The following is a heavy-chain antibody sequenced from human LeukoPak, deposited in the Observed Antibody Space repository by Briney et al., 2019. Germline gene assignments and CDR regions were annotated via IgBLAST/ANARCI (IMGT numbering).Heavy chain of an antibody. D-gene: IGHD1-7*01. Sequence: GGSLRLSCAASGFTFSRYGTHWVRQAPGKGLEWVAVIWYDGSNKYYADSVKGRFTISRDNSKNMLYLQMNSLSAEDTAVYYCAKGTGTTPYYYGMDVWGQGTTVTVFS. CDR1: GFTFSRYG. CDR2: IWYDGSNK. J-gene: IGHJ6*02. CDR3: AKGTGTTPYYYGMDV. V-gene: IGHV3-33*06.